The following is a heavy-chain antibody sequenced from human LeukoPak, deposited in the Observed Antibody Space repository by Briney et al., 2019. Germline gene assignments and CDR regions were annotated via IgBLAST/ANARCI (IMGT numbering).Heavy chain of an antibody. CDR3: AKVASNYDFDY. J-gene: IGHJ4*02. Sequence: PGGSLRLSCAASGFIFSSHSMNWVRQAPGKGLEWVSYISNIVDTIYYADSVKGRFTISRDNANNSLYLQMNSLRAEDTALYYCAKVASNYDFDYWGQGTLVTVSS. CDR2: ISNIVDTI. CDR1: GFIFSSHS. V-gene: IGHV3-48*04. D-gene: IGHD4-11*01.